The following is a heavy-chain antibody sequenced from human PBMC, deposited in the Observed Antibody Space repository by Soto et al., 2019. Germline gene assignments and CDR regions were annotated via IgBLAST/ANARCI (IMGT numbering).Heavy chain of an antibody. J-gene: IGHJ2*01. CDR1: GFTFSSYA. CDR2: ISYDGSNK. Sequence: QVQLVESGGGVVQPGRSPRLSCAASGFTFSSYAMHWVRQAPGKGLEWVAVISYDGSNKYYADSVKGRFTISRDNSKNPLYLQMNSLGAEDTAVYYCVRDPLWGTDMGLWYFDLWGRGTLVTVSS. D-gene: IGHD1-1*01. V-gene: IGHV3-30-3*01. CDR3: VRDPLWGTDMGLWYFDL.